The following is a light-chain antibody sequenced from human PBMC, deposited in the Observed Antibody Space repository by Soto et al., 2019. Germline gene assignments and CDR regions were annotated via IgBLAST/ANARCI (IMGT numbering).Light chain of an antibody. Sequence: EIVMTQSPATLSVSPGESATLSCRASQSVSNNLTWYQQKPGQPPRLLIYGASTRATGVPGRFSGSGSGTEFTLTISSLQSEYFAVYYFQQYNDWWTFGQGTKVEIK. CDR1: QSVSNN. V-gene: IGKV3-15*01. CDR3: QQYNDWWT. J-gene: IGKJ1*01. CDR2: GAS.